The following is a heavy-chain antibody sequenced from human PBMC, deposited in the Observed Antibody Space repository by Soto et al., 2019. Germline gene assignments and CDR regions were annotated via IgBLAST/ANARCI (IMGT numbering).Heavy chain of an antibody. CDR1: GFTFSSYG. CDR2: IWYDGSNK. CDR3: AREAAVTHYYYYGMDV. J-gene: IGHJ6*02. Sequence: GESLKISCAASGFTFSSYGMHWVRQAPGKGLEWVAVIWYDGSNKYYADSVKGRFTISRDNSKNTLYLQMNSLRAEDTAVYYCAREAAVTHYYYYGMDVWGQGTTVTVSS. V-gene: IGHV3-33*01. D-gene: IGHD4-17*01.